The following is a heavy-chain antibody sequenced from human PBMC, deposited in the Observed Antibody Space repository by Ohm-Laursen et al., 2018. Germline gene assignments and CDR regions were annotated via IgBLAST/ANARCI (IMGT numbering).Heavy chain of an antibody. CDR3: ARDDGIYARRSGTDV. CDR1: PLSFSGDS. CDR2: INAQNSHI. D-gene: IGHD2-8*01. Sequence: SLRLSCAASPLSFSGDSMNWVRQAPGKGLEWVSYINAQNSHIYYADSVRGRFTISRDNAKNSLYLQMNRLRVEDTAIYYCARDDGIYARRSGTDVWGQGTAVTVSS. V-gene: IGHV3-21*01. J-gene: IGHJ6*02.